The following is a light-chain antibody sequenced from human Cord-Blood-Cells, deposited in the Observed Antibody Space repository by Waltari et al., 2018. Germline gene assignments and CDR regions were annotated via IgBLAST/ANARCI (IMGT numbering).Light chain of an antibody. J-gene: IGLJ2*01. V-gene: IGLV2-14*01. Sequence: QSALTQPASVSGSPGQSITISCTGTSSDVGGSNYVSWYQQHPGKAPKLMIYQVSNRPSGVSNRVSGSKSGNTASLTISGLQAEDEADYYCSSYTSSSTLVVFGGGTKLTVL. CDR3: SSYTSSSTLVV. CDR2: QVS. CDR1: SSDVGGSNY.